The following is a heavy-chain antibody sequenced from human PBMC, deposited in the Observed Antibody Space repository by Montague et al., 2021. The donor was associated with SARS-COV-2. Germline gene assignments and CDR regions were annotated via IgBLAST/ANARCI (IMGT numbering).Heavy chain of an antibody. J-gene: IGHJ3*02. V-gene: IGHV4-59*05. Sequence: SETLSLTCSVSGGLTSHYHWSWIRQPPGKGLEWIGSIYYSGSTYYTPSLKSRVTISVDTSKNQFSLRLSSVTAADTAVYYCARHSGRDTIFGVVIIFDAFDXWGQGTMVTVSS. D-gene: IGHD3-3*01. CDR3: ARHSGRDTIFGVVIIFDAFDX. CDR1: GGLTSHYH. CDR2: IYYSGST.